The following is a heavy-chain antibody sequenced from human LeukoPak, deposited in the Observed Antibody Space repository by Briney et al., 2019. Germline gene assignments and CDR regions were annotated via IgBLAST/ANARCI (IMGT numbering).Heavy chain of an antibody. CDR3: ARGTDYGDYGGTWFYYYYMDV. D-gene: IGHD4-17*01. CDR1: GFTFSSYA. V-gene: IGHV3-23*01. Sequence: PGGSLRLSCAASGFTFSSYAMSWVRQAPGKGLEWVSAISGSGGSTYYADSVKGRFTISRDNSKNTLYLQMNSLRAEDTAVYYCARGTDYGDYGGTWFYYYYMDVWGEGTTVTVSS. CDR2: ISGSGGST. J-gene: IGHJ6*03.